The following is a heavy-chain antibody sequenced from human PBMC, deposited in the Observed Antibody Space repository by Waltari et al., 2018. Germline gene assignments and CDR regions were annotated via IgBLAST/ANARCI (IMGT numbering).Heavy chain of an antibody. CDR3: AREATHSYYYFLDV. CDR2: IKPNSGVT. CDR1: GYTFTGPY. J-gene: IGHJ6*03. V-gene: IGHV1-2*06. Sequence: QVQLVPSGAEVKKPGASVKVSCAASGYTFTGPYRHWVRQAPGQGLEWMGRIKPNSGVTDYEQKFQDRVTMTRDTSSSTAYMELSGLRSDDTAVYYCAREATHSYYYFLDVWGKGTTVTVSS.